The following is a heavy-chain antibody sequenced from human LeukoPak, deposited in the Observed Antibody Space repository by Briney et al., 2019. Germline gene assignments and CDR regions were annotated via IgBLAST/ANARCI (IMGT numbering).Heavy chain of an antibody. D-gene: IGHD6-13*01. V-gene: IGHV3-9*01. CDR2: ISWNSGSI. CDR1: GFTFGDYA. CDR3: AKGPPGIAAAGLTFDY. Sequence: GRSLRLSCAASGFTFGDYAMHWVRQAPGKGLEWVSGISWNSGSIGYADCVKGRFTISRDNAKNSLYLQMNSLRAEDTALYYCAKGPPGIAAAGLTFDYWGQGILVTVSS. J-gene: IGHJ4*02.